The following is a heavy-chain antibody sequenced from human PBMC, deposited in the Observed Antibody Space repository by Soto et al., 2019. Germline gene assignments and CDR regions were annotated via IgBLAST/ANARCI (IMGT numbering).Heavy chain of an antibody. CDR1: GYTFTSYG. CDR3: ARESAPYYYDSSGSSD. J-gene: IGHJ4*02. V-gene: IGHV1-18*01. Sequence: GASVKVSCKASGYTFTSYGISWVRQAPGQGLEWMGWISAYNGNTNYAQKLQGRVTMTTDTSTSTAYMELRSLRSDDTAVYYCARESAPYYYDSSGSSDWGQGTLVTVSS. CDR2: ISAYNGNT. D-gene: IGHD3-22*01.